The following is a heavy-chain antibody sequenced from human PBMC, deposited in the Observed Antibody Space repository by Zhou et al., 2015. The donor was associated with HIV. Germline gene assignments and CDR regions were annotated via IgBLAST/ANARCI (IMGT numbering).Heavy chain of an antibody. J-gene: IGHJ5*02. CDR2: ISAYNGNT. CDR3: ARHRLGYYYDSSGDNWFDL. D-gene: IGHD3-22*01. CDR1: GGTFSNYG. Sequence: QVQLVQSGAEVKKPGSSVKVSCKASGGTFSNYGISWVRQAPGQGLEWMGWISAYNGNTNYAQKLQDRITMTKDTSTSIAYMELRSLRSDDTAVYYCARHRLGYYYDSSGDNWFDLWGQGTLVTVSS. V-gene: IGHV1-18*01.